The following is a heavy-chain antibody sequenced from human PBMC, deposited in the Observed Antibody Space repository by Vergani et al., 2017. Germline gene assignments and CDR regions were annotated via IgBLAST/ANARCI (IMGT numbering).Heavy chain of an antibody. Sequence: QLQLQESGSGLVKPSQTLSLTCAVSGGSISSGGYSWSWIRQPPGKGLEWIGYIHQSGSTYYNPSLKSRVTISVDRSKNQFSLKLSSVTAADTAVYYCARAVLRYFDWPAPYYMDVWGKGTTVTVSS. D-gene: IGHD3-9*01. V-gene: IGHV4-30-2*01. CDR3: ARAVLRYFDWPAPYYMDV. CDR2: IHQSGST. J-gene: IGHJ6*03. CDR1: GGSISSGGYS.